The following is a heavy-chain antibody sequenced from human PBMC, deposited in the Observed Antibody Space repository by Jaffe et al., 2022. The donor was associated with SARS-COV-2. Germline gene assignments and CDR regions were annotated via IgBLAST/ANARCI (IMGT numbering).Heavy chain of an antibody. CDR2: IYYSGST. CDR1: GGSISSSSYY. Sequence: QLQLQESGPGLVKPSETLSLTCTVSGGSISSSSYYWGWIRQPPGKGLEWIGSIYYSGSTYYNPSLKSRVTISVDTSKNQFSLKLSSVTAADTAVYYCARTATGKYYYGMDVWGQGTTVTVSS. CDR3: ARTATGKYYYGMDV. V-gene: IGHV4-39*01. J-gene: IGHJ6*02. D-gene: IGHD2-15*01.